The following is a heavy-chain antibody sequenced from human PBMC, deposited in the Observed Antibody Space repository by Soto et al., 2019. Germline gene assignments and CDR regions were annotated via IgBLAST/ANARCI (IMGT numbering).Heavy chain of an antibody. J-gene: IGHJ4*02. Sequence: GSLRLSCAAPGFTVTSNNMNWVRQAPGRGLERASVIYTDGCTFYADYVKVRFTISRDNSKNMLYLQMNNLRAEDTAMYYCARDTRGPFDYWGQGTLVNVSS. CDR1: GFTVTSNN. D-gene: IGHD5-12*01. CDR3: ARDTRGPFDY. CDR2: IYTDGCT. V-gene: IGHV3-53*01.